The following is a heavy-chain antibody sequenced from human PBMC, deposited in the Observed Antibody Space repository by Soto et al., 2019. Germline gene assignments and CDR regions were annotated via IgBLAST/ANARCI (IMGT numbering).Heavy chain of an antibody. Sequence: LRLSCAASGFTFSSYEMNWVRQAPGKGLEWVSYISSSGSTIYYADSVKGRFTISRDNAKNSLYLQMNSLRAEDTAVYYCASSGLWFGENNWFDPWGQGTLVTVSS. V-gene: IGHV3-48*03. J-gene: IGHJ5*02. CDR2: ISSSGSTI. CDR3: ASSGLWFGENNWFDP. D-gene: IGHD3-10*01. CDR1: GFTFSSYE.